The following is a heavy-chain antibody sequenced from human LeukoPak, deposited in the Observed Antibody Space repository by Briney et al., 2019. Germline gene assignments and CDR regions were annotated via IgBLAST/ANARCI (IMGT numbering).Heavy chain of an antibody. V-gene: IGHV4-4*02. CDR1: GFTFSSYSM. Sequence: GSLRLSCAASGFTFSSYSMNWVRQAPGKGLEWIGEIYHSGSTNYNPSLKSRVTISVDKSKNQFSLKLSSVTAADTAVYYCARGPYYDSRIFDYWGQGTLVTVSS. CDR2: IYHSGST. D-gene: IGHD3-22*01. J-gene: IGHJ4*02. CDR3: ARGPYYDSRIFDY.